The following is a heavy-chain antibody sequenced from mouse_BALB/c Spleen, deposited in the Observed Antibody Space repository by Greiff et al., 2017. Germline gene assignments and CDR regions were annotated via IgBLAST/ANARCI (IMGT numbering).Heavy chain of an antibody. Sequence: VQLQQSGPELVKPGASVKMSCKASGYTFTSYVMHWVKQKPGQGLEWIGYINPYNDGTKYNEKFKGKATLTSDKSSSTAYMELSSLTSEDSAVYYCARGGYYGSRDWYFDVWGAGTTVTVSS. D-gene: IGHD1-1*01. V-gene: IGHV1-14*01. CDR2: INPYNDGT. CDR1: GYTFTSYV. J-gene: IGHJ1*01. CDR3: ARGGYYGSRDWYFDV.